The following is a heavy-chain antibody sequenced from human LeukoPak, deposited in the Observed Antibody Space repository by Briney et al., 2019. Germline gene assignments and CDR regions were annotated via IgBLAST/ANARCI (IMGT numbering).Heavy chain of an antibody. J-gene: IGHJ3*02. CDR1: GYTFTVYY. CDR3: AFSDSSGFSAFDI. V-gene: IGHV1-2*02. CDR2: INPNRGGT. D-gene: IGHD3-22*01. Sequence: ASVKVSCKASGYTFTVYYMHWGRQAPGQGLEWMGWINPNRGGTNYAQNLQGRVTMTRETSISTAYMCMRRLRSRGTAVYFSAFSDSSGFSAFDIWGQGTMVTVSS.